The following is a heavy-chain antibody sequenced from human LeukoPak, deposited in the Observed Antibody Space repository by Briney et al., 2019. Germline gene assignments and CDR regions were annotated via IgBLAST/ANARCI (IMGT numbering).Heavy chain of an antibody. CDR1: GGSISSYY. CDR2: IYYSGST. Sequence: SETLSLSCTVSGGSISSYYWSGIRQPPGKGLEWIGYIYYSGSTNYNPSLKSRVTISVDTSKNQFSLKLRSVTAADTAVYYRARGYYDILTGHNWFDPWGQGTLVTVSS. V-gene: IGHV4-59*01. J-gene: IGHJ5*02. CDR3: ARGYYDILTGHNWFDP. D-gene: IGHD3-9*01.